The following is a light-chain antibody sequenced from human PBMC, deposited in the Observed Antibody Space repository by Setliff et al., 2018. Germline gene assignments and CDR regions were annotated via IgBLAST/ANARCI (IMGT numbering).Light chain of an antibody. CDR2: SNN. Sequence: QSVLTQPPSTSGTPGQRVTISCSGSSSNIGGNTVNWYQQLPGTAPRLLIFSNNDRPSGVSNRFTGSKSGTSASLTISGLQSEDEADYHCASWDDNLSGWVFGGGTKVTVL. V-gene: IGLV1-44*01. CDR1: SSNIGGNT. CDR3: ASWDDNLSGWV. J-gene: IGLJ3*02.